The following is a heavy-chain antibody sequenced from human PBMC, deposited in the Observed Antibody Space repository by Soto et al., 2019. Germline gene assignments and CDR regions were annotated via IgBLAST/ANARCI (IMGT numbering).Heavy chain of an antibody. V-gene: IGHV1-69*02. CDR1: GGTFSSYT. CDR3: ARGAPLYYDFWSGYYTYFDY. CDR2: IIPILGIA. J-gene: IGHJ4*02. Sequence: QVQLVQSGAEVKKPGSSVKVSCKAPGGTFSSYTISWVRQAPGQGLEWMGRIIPILGIANYAQKFQGRVTITADKSTSTAYMELSSLRSEDTAVYYCARGAPLYYDFWSGYYTYFDYWGQGTLVTVSS. D-gene: IGHD3-3*01.